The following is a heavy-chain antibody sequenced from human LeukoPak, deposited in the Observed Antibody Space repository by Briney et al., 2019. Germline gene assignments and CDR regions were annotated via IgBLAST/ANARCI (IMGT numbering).Heavy chain of an antibody. CDR1: GYTFSNYY. CDR2: INPNSGGT. CDR3: ARAIGYCSSTSCQGEWGIDY. V-gene: IGHV1-2*02. Sequence: ASVKVSCKASGYTFSNYYMHWVRQAPGQGLEWMGWINPNSGGTNYAQKFQGRVTMTRDTSISTAYMELSRLRSDDTAVYYCARAIGYCSSTSCQGEWGIDYWGQGTLVTVSS. D-gene: IGHD2-2*01. J-gene: IGHJ4*02.